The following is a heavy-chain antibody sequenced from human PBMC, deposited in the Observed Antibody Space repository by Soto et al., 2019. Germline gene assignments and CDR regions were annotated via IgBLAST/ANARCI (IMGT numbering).Heavy chain of an antibody. V-gene: IGHV4-31*03. CDR2: IYYSGST. CDR3: ARGPYNGSGTSQHWFDP. CDR1: GGSISSGGYY. J-gene: IGHJ5*02. D-gene: IGHD3-10*01. Sequence: SETLSLTCTVSGGSISSGGYYWSWIRQHPGKGLEWIGYIYYSGSTYYNPSLKSRVTISVDTSKNQFSLKLSSVTAADTAVYYCARGPYNGSGTSQHWFDPWGQGTLVTVSS.